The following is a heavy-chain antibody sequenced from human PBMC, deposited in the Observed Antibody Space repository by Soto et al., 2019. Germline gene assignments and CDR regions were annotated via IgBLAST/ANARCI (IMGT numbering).Heavy chain of an antibody. V-gene: IGHV1-18*01. D-gene: IGHD6-19*01. J-gene: IGHJ4*02. CDR2: ISAYNGNT. CDR1: GYTFTSYG. CDR3: ARDTGSGWWIDFDY. Sequence: ASVKVSCKASGYTFTSYGISWVRQAPGQGLEWMGWISAYNGNTNYAQKLQGRATMTTDTSTSTAYMELRSLRSDDTAVYYCARDTGSGWWIDFDYWGQGTLVTVSS.